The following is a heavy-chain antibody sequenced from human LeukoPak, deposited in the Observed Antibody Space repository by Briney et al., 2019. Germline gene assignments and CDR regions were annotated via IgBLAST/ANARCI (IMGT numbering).Heavy chain of an antibody. CDR1: GFTFDDYA. V-gene: IGHV3-23*01. J-gene: IGHJ4*02. Sequence: GRSLRLSCAASGFTFDDYAMHWVRQAPGKGLEWVSGISSGGGSTYYADSVKGRFTISRDNSKNTLYLLMNSLRAEDTAVYYCAKKNGESGDSSKIDYWGQGTLVTVSS. CDR2: ISSGGGST. CDR3: AKKNGESGDSSKIDY. D-gene: IGHD4-17*01.